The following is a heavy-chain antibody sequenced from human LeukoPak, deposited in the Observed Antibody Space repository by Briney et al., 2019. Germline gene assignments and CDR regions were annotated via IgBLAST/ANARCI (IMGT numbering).Heavy chain of an antibody. Sequence: GGSLRLSCAASGFTFSNAWMNWVRQAPGKGLEWVGRIKSKTDGRTTDYAANVRGRFTISRDDSNSTLSLQMNRLQTEDTAVYYCTTDSITVDYWGQGSLVTVSS. CDR2: IKSKTDGRTT. CDR3: TTDSITVDY. J-gene: IGHJ4*02. D-gene: IGHD1-14*01. V-gene: IGHV3-15*01. CDR1: GFTFSNAW.